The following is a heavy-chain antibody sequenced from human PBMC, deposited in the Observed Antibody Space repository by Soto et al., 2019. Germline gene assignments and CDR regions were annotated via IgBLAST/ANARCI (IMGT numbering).Heavy chain of an antibody. J-gene: IGHJ5*02. CDR2: ISGSGGST. V-gene: IGHV3-23*01. Sequence: EVQLLESGGGLVQPGGSLRLSCAASGFTFSSYAMSWVRQAPGQGLEWVSAISGSGGSTYYADSVKGRFTISRDNSKNTLYLQRNSLRAGDTGVYYCAKEGGGYGGLFDPWGQGTLVTVSS. CDR3: AKEGGGYGGLFDP. CDR1: GFTFSSYA. D-gene: IGHD4-17*01.